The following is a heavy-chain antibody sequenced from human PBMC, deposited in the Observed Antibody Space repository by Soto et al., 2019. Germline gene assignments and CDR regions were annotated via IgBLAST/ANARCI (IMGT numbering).Heavy chain of an antibody. J-gene: IGHJ4*02. CDR2: IYYSGST. Sequence: QVQLQESGPGLVKPSETLSLTCTVSGGSISSYYWSWIRQPPGKGLEWIGSIYYSGSTNYNPSLTSRVTISVDTSKNQFSRKLSSVTAADTAVYYCARRYSSGWYFDYWGQGTLVTVFS. CDR1: GGSISSYY. D-gene: IGHD6-19*01. V-gene: IGHV4-59*08. CDR3: ARRYSSGWYFDY.